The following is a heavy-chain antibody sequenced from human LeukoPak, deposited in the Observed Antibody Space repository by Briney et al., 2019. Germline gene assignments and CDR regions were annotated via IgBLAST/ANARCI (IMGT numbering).Heavy chain of an antibody. CDR2: IHPGDSNA. CDR1: GYSFTSYL. D-gene: IGHD7-27*01. V-gene: IGHV5-51*01. CDR3: AREFWGNLDY. J-gene: IGHJ4*02. Sequence: GESLKIPCKASGYSFTSYLIAWVRQMPGKGLGWMGIIHPGDSNARYSPSFQGQVTVSVDHSITTAYLQWSSLKASDSAMYYCAREFWGNLDYWGQGTLVTVSS.